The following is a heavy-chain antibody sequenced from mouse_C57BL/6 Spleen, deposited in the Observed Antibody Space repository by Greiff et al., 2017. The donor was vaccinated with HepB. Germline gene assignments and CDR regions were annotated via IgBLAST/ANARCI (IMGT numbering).Heavy chain of an antibody. V-gene: IGHV3-1*01. CDR1: GYSITSGYD. J-gene: IGHJ1*03. CDR2: ISYSGST. Sequence: VQLQQSGPGMVKPSQSLSLTCTVTGYSITSGYDWHWIRHFPGNKLEWMGYISYSGSTNYNPSLKSRISITHDTSKNHFFLKLNSVTTEDTATYYCARGATVVADWYFDVWGTGTTVTVSS. D-gene: IGHD1-1*01. CDR3: ARGATVVADWYFDV.